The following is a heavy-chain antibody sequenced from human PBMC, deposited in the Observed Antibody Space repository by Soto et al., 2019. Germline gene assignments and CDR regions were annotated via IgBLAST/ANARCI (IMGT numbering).Heavy chain of an antibody. CDR1: GYTFTSYG. J-gene: IGHJ4*02. V-gene: IGHV1-18*01. CDR2: ISAYNGNT. Sequence: ASVKVSCKAFGYTFTSYGISWVRQAPGQGLEWMGWISAYNGNTNYAQKLQGRVTMTTDTSTSTAYMELRSLRSDDTAVYYCARVEHDYIWGSYRPVDYWGQGTLVTVSS. CDR3: ARVEHDYIWGSYRPVDY. D-gene: IGHD3-16*02.